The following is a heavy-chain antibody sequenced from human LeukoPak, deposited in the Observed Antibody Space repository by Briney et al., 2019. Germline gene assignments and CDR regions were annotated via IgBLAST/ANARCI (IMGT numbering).Heavy chain of an antibody. CDR1: GGTFSSYA. CDR2: IIPIFGTA. J-gene: IGHJ4*02. D-gene: IGHD6-6*01. V-gene: IGHV1-69*01. CDR3: AREGVLYSSSSGFDY. Sequence: SVKVSCKASGGTFSSYAISLVRQAPGQGLEWMGGIIPIFGTANYAQKFQGRVTITADESRSTVYMELSSLRSEDTAVYYCAREGVLYSSSSGFDYWGQGTLVTVSS.